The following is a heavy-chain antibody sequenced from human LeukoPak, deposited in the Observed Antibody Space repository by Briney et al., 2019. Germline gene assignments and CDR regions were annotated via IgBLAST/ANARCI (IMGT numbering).Heavy chain of an antibody. CDR2: IYTSGST. J-gene: IGHJ3*02. Sequence: PSETLSLTCTVSGGSISSYYWSWIRQPAGKGLEWIGRIYTSGSTYYNPSLKSRVTISVDTSKNQFSLKLSSVTAADTAVYYCARERHYYDSSGYRFVVAFDIWGQGTMVTVSS. V-gene: IGHV4-4*07. CDR1: GGSISSYY. D-gene: IGHD3-22*01. CDR3: ARERHYYDSSGYRFVVAFDI.